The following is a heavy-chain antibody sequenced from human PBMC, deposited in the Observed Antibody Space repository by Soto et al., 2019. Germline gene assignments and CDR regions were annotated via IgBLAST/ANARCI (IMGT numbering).Heavy chain of an antibody. Sequence: QVELVQSGAEVKKPGSSVKVSCQASEDTFRNYAISWVRQAPGQGLEWMGGIIPLFGTANYAQKFQGRVTSTAAKSANTVYLELSSLRSEDTAVYYCASTKYDSSAYYYWYLGLGGRGTLVTVSS. D-gene: IGHD3-22*01. CDR2: IIPLFGTA. CDR1: EDTFRNYA. CDR3: ASTKYDSSAYYYWYLGL. V-gene: IGHV1-69*06. J-gene: IGHJ2*01.